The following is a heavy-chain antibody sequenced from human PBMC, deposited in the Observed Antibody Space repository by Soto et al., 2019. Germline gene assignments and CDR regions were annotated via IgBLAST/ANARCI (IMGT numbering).Heavy chain of an antibody. CDR2: VYAGGST. Sequence: EAQLVETGGGLIQPGGSLRLSWAASGFTVSTNYMSWVRQAPGKGLEWVSVVYAGGSTYYADSVKGRFTISRDNSKNTVYHKMNSLRAEDKAVYYCARGRQPDYYSYYGMDVWGQGTTVTVSS. CDR1: GFTVSTNY. CDR3: ARGRQPDYYSYYGMDV. J-gene: IGHJ6*02. V-gene: IGHV3-53*02. D-gene: IGHD5-18*01.